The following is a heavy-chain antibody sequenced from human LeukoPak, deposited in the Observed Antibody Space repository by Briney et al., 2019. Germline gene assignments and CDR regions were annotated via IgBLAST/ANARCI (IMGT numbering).Heavy chain of an antibody. D-gene: IGHD6-19*01. CDR2: IKQDGRDK. CDR1: GFTFRNYW. J-gene: IGHJ4*02. CDR3: ARVTAVAGFDC. Sequence: GGSLRLSCAVSGFTFRNYWMAWVRQAPGKGPEWVANIKQDGRDKYYVDSVKGRFTISKDNAKNSLYLQMNSLRPEDTAVYYCARVTAVAGFDCWGQGTLVTVSS. V-gene: IGHV3-7*03.